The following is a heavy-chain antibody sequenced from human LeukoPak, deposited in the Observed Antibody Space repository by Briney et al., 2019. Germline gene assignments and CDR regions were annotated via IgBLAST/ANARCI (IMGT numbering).Heavy chain of an antibody. Sequence: PGRSLRLAFSASGFTFISDPMQSVRQAPGKGLEWVAVIPYDGNNKKYADSVKGRFTISRDNSKNTLYLQMNSLRAEDTAVYYCAKESGALPGYRYGHWGQGNLVTVSS. CDR2: IPYDGNNK. D-gene: IGHD5-18*01. CDR3: AKESGALPGYRYGH. J-gene: IGHJ4*02. CDR1: GFTFISDP. V-gene: IGHV3-30*04.